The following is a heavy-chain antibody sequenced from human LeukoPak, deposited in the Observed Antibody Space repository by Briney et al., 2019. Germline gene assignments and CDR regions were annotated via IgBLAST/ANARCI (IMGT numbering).Heavy chain of an antibody. V-gene: IGHV4-59*01. Sequence: SETLSLTCTVSGDSFSNYYWSWIRQPPGKGLEWIGYIYYSGTTNYNPSLQSRVTISVATSKNQFSLKLSSVTAADTALYYCARDRASAGGFDYWGQETLVTVSS. CDR3: ARDRASAGGFDY. CDR1: GDSFSNYY. CDR2: IYYSGTT. J-gene: IGHJ4*02. D-gene: IGHD2-15*01.